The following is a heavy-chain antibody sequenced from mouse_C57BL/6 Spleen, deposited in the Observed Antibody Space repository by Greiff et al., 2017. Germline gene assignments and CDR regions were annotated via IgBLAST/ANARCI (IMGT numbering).Heavy chain of an antibody. Sequence: VQLVESGPELVKPGASVKLSCKASGYTFTSYDINWVKQRPGQGLEWIGWIYPRDGSTKYNEKFKGKATLTVDTSSSTAYMELHSLTSEDSAVYFCARSLITTVVADYAMDYWGQGTSVTVSS. CDR2: IYPRDGST. D-gene: IGHD1-1*01. CDR3: ARSLITTVVADYAMDY. CDR1: GYTFTSYD. V-gene: IGHV1-85*01. J-gene: IGHJ4*01.